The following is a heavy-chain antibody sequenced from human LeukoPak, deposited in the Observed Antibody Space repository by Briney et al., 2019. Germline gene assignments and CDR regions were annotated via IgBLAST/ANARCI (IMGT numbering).Heavy chain of an antibody. Sequence: GGSLRLSCAASGFTFGSYAMHWVRQAPGKGLEWVAVISYDGSNKYYADSVKGRFTISRDNSKNTLYLQMNSLRAEDTAVYYCARSDTKRYSSSFYFDYWGQGTLVTVSS. J-gene: IGHJ4*02. D-gene: IGHD6-13*01. CDR3: ARSDTKRYSSSFYFDY. CDR1: GFTFGSYA. CDR2: ISYDGSNK. V-gene: IGHV3-30-3*01.